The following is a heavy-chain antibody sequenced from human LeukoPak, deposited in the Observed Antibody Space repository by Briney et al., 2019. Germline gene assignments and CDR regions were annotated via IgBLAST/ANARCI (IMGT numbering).Heavy chain of an antibody. CDR2: IYYSGST. CDR1: GGSISSSSYY. J-gene: IGHJ4*02. Sequence: PSETLSLTCTVSGGSISSSSYYWGWISQPPGKGLEWIGSIYYSGSTYYNPSLKSRVTISVDTSKNQFSLKLSSVTAADTAVYYCARGRPLVTAKTYYFDYWGQGTLVTVSS. D-gene: IGHD2-21*02. CDR3: ARGRPLVTAKTYYFDY. V-gene: IGHV4-39*01.